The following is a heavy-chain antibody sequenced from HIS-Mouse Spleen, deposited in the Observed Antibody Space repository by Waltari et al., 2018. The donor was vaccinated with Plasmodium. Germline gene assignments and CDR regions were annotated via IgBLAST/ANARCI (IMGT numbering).Heavy chain of an antibody. CDR2: INHSGRT. CDR3: ARGQLGIDAFDI. J-gene: IGHJ3*02. D-gene: IGHD7-27*01. Sequence: QVQLQQWGAGLLKPSETLSLTCAVDGGSFSGYYWSWIRQPPGKGLERIGEINHSGRTNYNPSLKSRVTISVDTSKNQFSLKLSAVTAADTAVYYCARGQLGIDAFDIWGQGTMVTVSS. CDR1: GGSFSGYY. V-gene: IGHV4-34*01.